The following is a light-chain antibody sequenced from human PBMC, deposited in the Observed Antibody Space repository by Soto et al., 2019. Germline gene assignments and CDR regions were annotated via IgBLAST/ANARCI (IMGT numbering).Light chain of an antibody. CDR2: AAY. Sequence: DIQMTQSPSAMSASVGDRVTITCRASQGISNYLAWFQQKPGKVHKRLIYAAYSLQSGVQPRFSGSGSGTEFTLTIRSLQPDDFATYYCKHYNSYSEAFGQGTKVDI. J-gene: IGKJ1*01. CDR1: QGISNY. CDR3: KHYNSYSEA. V-gene: IGKV1-17*03.